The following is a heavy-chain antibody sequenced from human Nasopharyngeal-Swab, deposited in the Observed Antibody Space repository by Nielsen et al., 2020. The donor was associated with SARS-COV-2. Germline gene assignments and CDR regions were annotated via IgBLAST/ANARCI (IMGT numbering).Heavy chain of an antibody. CDR1: GGTFSSYA. D-gene: IGHD3-22*01. CDR3: ASQGGGDYYDSRRYYNYVMDV. Sequence: SVKVSCKASGGTFSSYAISWVRQAHGQGLEWMGRIIPIFGIANYAQKLQGRVTITADKSTSTAYMELSSLRSEDTAVYYCASQGGGDYYDSRRYYNYVMDVWGQGTTVTVSS. J-gene: IGHJ6*02. V-gene: IGHV1-69*04. CDR2: IIPIFGIA.